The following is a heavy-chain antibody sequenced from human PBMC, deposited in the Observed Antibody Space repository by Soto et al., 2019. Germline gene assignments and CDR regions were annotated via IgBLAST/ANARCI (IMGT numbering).Heavy chain of an antibody. J-gene: IGHJ5*02. D-gene: IGHD3-22*01. CDR1: GFTGSGNY. CDR2: IFSGGST. Sequence: GGSLRLSCAASGFTGSGNYMNWVRQAPGKGLEWVSVIFSGGSTYYADSVKGRFTIYRDDSKNTVYLQVNSLRADDTAVYHCARGGLAYYESSGYWGFDPWGQGTLVTVPQ. V-gene: IGHV3-53*01. CDR3: ARGGLAYYESSGYWGFDP.